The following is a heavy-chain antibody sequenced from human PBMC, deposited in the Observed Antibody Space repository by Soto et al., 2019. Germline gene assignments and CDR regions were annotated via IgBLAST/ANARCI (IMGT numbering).Heavy chain of an antibody. D-gene: IGHD6-19*01. V-gene: IGHV3-64*01. J-gene: IGHJ4*02. CDR3: ARGRVEDSSGWATYFDY. CDR1: GFTFSGYS. Sequence: PGGSLRLSCTASGFTFSGYSMFWVRQAPGKGLEYVSAINTNGVNTFYAKSVKGRFTISRDNSKNTMYLQMGSLRAEDMAVYYCARGRVEDSSGWATYFDYWGQGTLVTSPQ. CDR2: INTNGVNT.